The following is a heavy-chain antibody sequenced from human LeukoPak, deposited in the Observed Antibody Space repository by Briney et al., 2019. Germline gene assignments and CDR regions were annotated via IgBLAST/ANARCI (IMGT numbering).Heavy chain of an antibody. D-gene: IGHD3-10*01. CDR2: ISYDGSNK. CDR1: GFTFSSYG. CDR3: ARDRRYYGSGSYYQDY. Sequence: GGSLRLSCAASGFTFSSYGMHWVRQAPGKGLEWVAVISYDGSNKYYADSVKGRFTISRDNSKNTLYLQMNSLRAEDTAVYYCARDRRYYGSGSYYQDYWGQGTLVTVSS. V-gene: IGHV3-30*03. J-gene: IGHJ4*02.